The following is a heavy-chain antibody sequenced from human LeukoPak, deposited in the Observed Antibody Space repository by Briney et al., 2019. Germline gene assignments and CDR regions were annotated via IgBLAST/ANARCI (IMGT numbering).Heavy chain of an antibody. J-gene: IGHJ4*02. Sequence: ASVKVSCKVSGYTLTELSMHWVRQAPGKGLEWMGGFDPEDGETIYAQKFQGRVTMTEDTSTDTAYMELSSLRSEDTAVYYCTVRPYHGYSYGLIVQDFDYWGQGTLVTVSS. CDR3: TVRPYHGYSYGLIVQDFDY. CDR1: GYTLTELS. V-gene: IGHV1-24*01. D-gene: IGHD5-18*01. CDR2: FDPEDGET.